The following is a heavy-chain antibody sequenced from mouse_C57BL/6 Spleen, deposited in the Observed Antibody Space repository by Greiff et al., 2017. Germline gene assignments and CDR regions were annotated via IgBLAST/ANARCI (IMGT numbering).Heavy chain of an antibody. Sequence: VHVKQSGPELVKPGASVKMSCKASGYTFTDYNMHWVKQSHGKSLEWIGYINPNNGGTSYNQKFKGKATLTVNKSSSTAYMELRSLTSEDSAVYYCARGGGGFAYWGQGTLVTVSA. CDR1: GYTFTDYN. CDR3: ARGGGGFAY. V-gene: IGHV1-22*01. J-gene: IGHJ3*01. D-gene: IGHD1-1*02. CDR2: INPNNGGT.